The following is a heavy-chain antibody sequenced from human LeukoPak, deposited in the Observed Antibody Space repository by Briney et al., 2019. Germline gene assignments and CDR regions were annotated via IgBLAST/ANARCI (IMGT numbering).Heavy chain of an antibody. Sequence: QAGGSLRLSCAASGFTFSSNYMSWVRQAPGKGLEWVSVIYSGGSTYYADSVKGRFTISRDNSKNTLYLQMNSLRAEDTAVYYCARVSLRYRFLDYWGQGTLVTVSS. J-gene: IGHJ4*02. CDR2: IYSGGST. V-gene: IGHV3-66*01. CDR1: GFTFSSNY. D-gene: IGHD5-18*01. CDR3: ARVSLRYRFLDY.